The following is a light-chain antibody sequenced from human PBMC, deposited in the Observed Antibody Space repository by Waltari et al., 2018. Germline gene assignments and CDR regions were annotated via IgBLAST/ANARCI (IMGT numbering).Light chain of an antibody. J-gene: IGKJ1*01. CDR1: QDISSY. Sequence: DIQMTQSPSSLSASVGDRVTITCRVRQDISSYLNWDQQKPGKAPKLLIYAASSLQSGVPSKFSGSGSGTDFTLTISSLQPEDFATYYCQQTYSTPPWTFGQGTKVEIK. CDR2: AAS. CDR3: QQTYSTPPWT. V-gene: IGKV1-39*01.